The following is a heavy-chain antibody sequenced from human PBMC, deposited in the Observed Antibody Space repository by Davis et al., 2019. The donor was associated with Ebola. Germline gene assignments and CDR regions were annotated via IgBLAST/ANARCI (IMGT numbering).Heavy chain of an antibody. J-gene: IGHJ4*02. CDR3: ARGIAARQFDY. Sequence: AASVKVSCKASGYTFTTYGISWVRQAPGQGLEWMGWISTYNDNTNYAQKLQGRVTITRDTSASTAYMKLSSLRSEDTAVYYCARGIAARQFDYWGQGTLVTVSS. CDR2: ISTYNDNT. D-gene: IGHD6-6*01. CDR1: GYTFTTYG. V-gene: IGHV1-18*01.